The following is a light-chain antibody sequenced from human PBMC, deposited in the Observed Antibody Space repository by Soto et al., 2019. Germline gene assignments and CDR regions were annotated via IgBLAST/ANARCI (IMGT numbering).Light chain of an antibody. V-gene: IGKV3-15*01. CDR3: QQYKDWPHT. CDR1: QSVSDY. CDR2: GAS. Sequence: ETVMTQSPATLYVSPGERATLSCRASQSVSDYLAWYQQRPGQAPRLLIFGASTRDTGFPARFSGSGSWTEFTLPISSLQSEDFEVDYCQQYKDWPHTFGQGTKVDIK. J-gene: IGKJ1*01.